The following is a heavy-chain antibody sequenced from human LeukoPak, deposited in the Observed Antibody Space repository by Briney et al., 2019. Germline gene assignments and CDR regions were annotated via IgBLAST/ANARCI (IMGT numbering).Heavy chain of an antibody. D-gene: IGHD3-9*01. CDR3: ATHGYSELRYFDWSTNE. Sequence: KPGGSLRLSCAASGFTFSSYWMSWVRQAPGKGLEWVANIKQDGSEKYYVDSVKGRFTISRDNAKNSLYLQMNSLRAEDTAVYYCATHGYSELRYFDWSTNEWGQGTLVTVSS. CDR2: IKQDGSEK. J-gene: IGHJ4*02. V-gene: IGHV3-7*01. CDR1: GFTFSSYW.